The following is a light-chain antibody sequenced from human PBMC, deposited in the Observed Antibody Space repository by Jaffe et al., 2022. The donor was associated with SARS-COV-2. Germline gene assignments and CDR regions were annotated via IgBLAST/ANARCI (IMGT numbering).Light chain of an antibody. Sequence: EIVLTQSPGTLSLSPGERATLSCRASQSVGNNYLGWYQQKPGQAPRLLIYGTSTRATGITDRFSGSGSGTDFTLTISRLEPEDFAVYYCQQYGSAPFSFGPGTKVNIK. V-gene: IGKV3-20*01. J-gene: IGKJ3*01. CDR2: GTS. CDR3: QQYGSAPFS. CDR1: QSVGNNY.